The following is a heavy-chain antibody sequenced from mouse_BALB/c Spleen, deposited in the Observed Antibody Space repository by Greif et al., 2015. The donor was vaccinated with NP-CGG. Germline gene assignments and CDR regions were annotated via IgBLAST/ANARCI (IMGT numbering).Heavy chain of an antibody. Sequence: EVKLVESGAELVKPGASVKLSCTASGFNIKDTYMHWVKQRPEQGLEWIGRIDPANGNTKYDPKFQGKATITADTSSNTAYLQLSSLTSEDTAVYYCVVYYYGSSPDYWGQGTTLTVSS. CDR1: GFNIKDTY. V-gene: IGHV14-3*02. CDR2: IDPANGNT. D-gene: IGHD1-1*01. CDR3: VVYYYGSSPDY. J-gene: IGHJ2*01.